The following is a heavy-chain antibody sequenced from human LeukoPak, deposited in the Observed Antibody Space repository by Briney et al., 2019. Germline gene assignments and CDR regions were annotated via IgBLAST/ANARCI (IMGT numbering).Heavy chain of an antibody. D-gene: IGHD2-2*02. CDR3: AGNCSSTSCDSRNWFDP. CDR1: GGSFSGYY. J-gene: IGHJ5*02. CDR2: INHSGST. V-gene: IGHV4-34*01. Sequence: SSETLSLTCAVYGGSFSGYYWSWIRQPPGKGLEWIGEINHSGSTNYNPSLKSRVTISVGTSKNQFSLKLSSVTAADTAVYYCAGNCSSTSCDSRNWFDPWGQGTLVTVSS.